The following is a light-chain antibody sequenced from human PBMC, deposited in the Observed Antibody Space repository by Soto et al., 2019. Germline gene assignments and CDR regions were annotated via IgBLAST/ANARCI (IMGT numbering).Light chain of an antibody. J-gene: IGLJ2*01. CDR2: EGN. V-gene: IGLV2-23*03. CDR1: SSDVGSYDL. CDR3: CSYAGSITV. Sequence: QSALTQPASVSGSPGQSITMSCTGTSSDVGSYDLVSWYQQHPGKAPKLMIYEGNKRPSGVSNRFSGSKSGNTASLTISGLQAEDEANYYCCSYAGSITVFGGGTKLTVL.